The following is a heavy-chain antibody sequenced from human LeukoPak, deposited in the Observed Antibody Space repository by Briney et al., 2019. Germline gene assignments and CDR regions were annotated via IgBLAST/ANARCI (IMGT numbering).Heavy chain of an antibody. CDR3: ARRGVGPTRLYYFDY. V-gene: IGHV4-39*02. CDR1: GASISSTTFY. Sequence: SETLSLTCNVSGASISSTTFYWGWIRQPPGKGLEWIGTIYYSGSTYYNPSLKSRVTISVDASKNHFSLRLSSVTAADTAVYYCARRGVGPTRLYYFDYWGQGTLVTVSS. J-gene: IGHJ4*02. D-gene: IGHD1-26*01. CDR2: IYYSGST.